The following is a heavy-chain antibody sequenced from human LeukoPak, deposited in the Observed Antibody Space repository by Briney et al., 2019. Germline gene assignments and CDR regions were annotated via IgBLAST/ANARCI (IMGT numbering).Heavy chain of an antibody. J-gene: IGHJ5*02. D-gene: IGHD2-2*01. CDR1: GGTFSSYA. CDR2: IIPIFGTA. Sequence: EASVKVSCKASGGTFSSYAIIWVRQAAGQGLEWMGWIIPIFGTANYAQKFQGRVTITTDESTSTAYMELSSLRSEDTAVYYCARDLLGYCSSTSCRGTNWFDPWSQGTLVTVSS. V-gene: IGHV1-69*05. CDR3: ARDLLGYCSSTSCRGTNWFDP.